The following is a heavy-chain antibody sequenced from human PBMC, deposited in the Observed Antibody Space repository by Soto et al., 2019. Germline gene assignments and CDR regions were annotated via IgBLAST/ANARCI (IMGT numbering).Heavy chain of an antibody. J-gene: IGHJ4*02. D-gene: IGHD3-3*01. V-gene: IGHV4-59*11. CDR2: LYYSGTT. CDR1: GASISTQS. Sequence: QVQLQESGPGLVKPSETLSLTCTVSGASISTQSWNWIRQAPGKGLEWIGYLYYSGTTNYNPSLKSRVTISADTSKNQVSLKLNSVTAADTAVYFCARGLSWSPYFESWGQGILVTVSS. CDR3: ARGLSWSPYFES.